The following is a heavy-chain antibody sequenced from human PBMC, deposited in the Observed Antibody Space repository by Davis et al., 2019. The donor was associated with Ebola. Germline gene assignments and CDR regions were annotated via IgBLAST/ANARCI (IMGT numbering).Heavy chain of an antibody. D-gene: IGHD6-13*01. CDR1: GFSFSNYA. CDR2: VAADGRDK. Sequence: PGGSLRLSCAASGFSFSNYAMHWVRQAPDKGLEWVAVVAADGRDKHHADSVKGRFTISRDNSKDTLYLQMNSLRTEDTAIYYCARDLRRIAQYNFDYWGQGTLVTVSS. J-gene: IGHJ4*02. CDR3: ARDLRRIAQYNFDY. V-gene: IGHV3-30*04.